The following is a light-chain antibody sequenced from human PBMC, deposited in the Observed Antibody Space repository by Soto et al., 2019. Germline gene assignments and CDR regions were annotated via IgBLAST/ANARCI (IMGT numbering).Light chain of an antibody. Sequence: EIVLTQSPATLSLSPGESATHSCRASQSVGTYLAWYQQKPGQAPRLLIYDASNRATGIPARFSGSGSGTDFTLTISGLEPEDFAVYYCQQRTNWPPLTFGGGTKVEIK. J-gene: IGKJ4*01. CDR3: QQRTNWPPLT. CDR2: DAS. CDR1: QSVGTY. V-gene: IGKV3-11*01.